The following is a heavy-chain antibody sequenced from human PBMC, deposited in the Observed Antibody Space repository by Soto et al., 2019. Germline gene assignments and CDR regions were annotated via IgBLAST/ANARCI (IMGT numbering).Heavy chain of an antibody. J-gene: IGHJ6*02. CDR2: LWAGGNIR. CDR1: GFSFSSHG. D-gene: IGHD6-13*01. Sequence: QVQLVESGGNVVQPGGSLRLSCAASGFSFSSHGMHWVRQAPGKGLEWVAHLWAGGNIRYYAYSVNGRFTISSDHSKTHLYLQIRRLGAEDPAVYYCKRDAPQLANYGMDVWGQGTTVTVSS. V-gene: IGHV3-33*01. CDR3: KRDAPQLANYGMDV.